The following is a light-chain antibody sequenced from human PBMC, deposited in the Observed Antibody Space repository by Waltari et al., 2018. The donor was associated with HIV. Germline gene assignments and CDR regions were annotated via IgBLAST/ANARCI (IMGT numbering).Light chain of an antibody. Sequence: QSALTQPAPVSGSPGQSITISCTGTSSAVGSYNLVPWYQQNPDKAPKLMIYEVSKRPSGVSNRFSGSKSGNTASLTISGLQAEDEAAYYCCSYAGSSTLIFGGGTKLTVL. CDR2: EVS. V-gene: IGLV2-23*02. CDR3: CSYAGSSTLI. CDR1: SSAVGSYNL. J-gene: IGLJ2*01.